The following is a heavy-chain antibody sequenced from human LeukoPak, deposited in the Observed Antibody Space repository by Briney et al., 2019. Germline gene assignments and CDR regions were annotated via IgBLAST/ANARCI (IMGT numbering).Heavy chain of an antibody. Sequence: PGGSLRLSCAASGFTFSSYSMNWVRQAPGKGLEWVSSISSSSSYIYYAYSVRVRFTISRYNAKNSLDLQMNRLRADDTAVYYCARVAYSSSWQERYKYYLDYWGQGTLVTVSS. CDR2: ISSSSSYI. CDR1: GFTFSSYS. V-gene: IGHV3-21*01. J-gene: IGHJ4*02. CDR3: ARVAYSSSWQERYKYYLDY. D-gene: IGHD6-13*01.